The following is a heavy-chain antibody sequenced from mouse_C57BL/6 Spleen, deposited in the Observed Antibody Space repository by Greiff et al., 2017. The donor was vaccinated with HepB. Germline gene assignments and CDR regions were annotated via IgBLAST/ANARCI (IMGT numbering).Heavy chain of an antibody. J-gene: IGHJ4*01. CDR3: ARGGALDY. Sequence: QVQLQQPGAELVRPGSSVKLSCKASGYTFTSYWMHWVKQRPIQGLEWIGNIDPYDSDTHYNQKFKDKATLTVDKSSSTAYLQLSSLTSEDSAVYYCARGGALDYWGQGTTVTVSS. V-gene: IGHV1-52*01. CDR2: IDPYDSDT. CDR1: GYTFTSYW.